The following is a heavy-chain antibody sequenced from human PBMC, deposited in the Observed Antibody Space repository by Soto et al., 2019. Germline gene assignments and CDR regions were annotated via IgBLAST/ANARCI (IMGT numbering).Heavy chain of an antibody. D-gene: IGHD3-22*01. V-gene: IGHV4-34*01. Sequence: PSETLSLTCAVYGGSFSGYYWSWIRQPPGKGLEWIGEINHSGSTNYNPSLKSRVTISVDTSKNQFSLKLSSVTAADTAVYYCARERDDSSGYYLYFDYWGQGTLVTVSS. CDR2: INHSGST. J-gene: IGHJ4*02. CDR3: ARERDDSSGYYLYFDY. CDR1: GGSFSGYY.